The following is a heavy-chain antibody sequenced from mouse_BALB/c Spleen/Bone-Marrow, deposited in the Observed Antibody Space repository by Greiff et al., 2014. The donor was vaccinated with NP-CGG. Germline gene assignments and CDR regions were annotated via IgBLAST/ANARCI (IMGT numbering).Heavy chain of an antibody. Sequence: QVQLQQPGAELARPGASVKLSCKASGYTFTSYWMQWVKQRPGQGLEWIGAIYPGDGDTRYTQKFKGKATLTADKSSSTAYMQLSSLASEYSAVYYCARRDYGIRENYYAMDYWGQGTSVTVSS. D-gene: IGHD1-2*01. CDR3: ARRDYGIRENYYAMDY. CDR1: GYTFTSYW. CDR2: IYPGDGDT. J-gene: IGHJ4*01. V-gene: IGHV1-87*01.